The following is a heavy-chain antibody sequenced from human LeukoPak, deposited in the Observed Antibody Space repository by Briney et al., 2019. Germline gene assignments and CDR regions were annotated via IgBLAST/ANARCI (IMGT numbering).Heavy chain of an antibody. CDR1: GFTFSSYA. V-gene: IGHV3-23*01. Sequence: GGSLRLSCAASGFTFSSYAMSWVRQAPGKGLEWASAISDSGGSTYYADSVKGRFTISRDNSKNTLYLQMNSLRAEDTAVYYCAKDLHYGSADYWGQGTLVTVSS. D-gene: IGHD3-10*01. CDR3: AKDLHYGSADY. CDR2: ISDSGGST. J-gene: IGHJ4*02.